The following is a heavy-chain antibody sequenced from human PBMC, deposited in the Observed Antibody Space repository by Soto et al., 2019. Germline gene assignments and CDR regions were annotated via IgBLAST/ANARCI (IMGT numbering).Heavy chain of an antibody. CDR2: IIPIFGTA. D-gene: IGHD3-3*01. CDR3: GRGVLRDAFDI. CDR1: GGTFSSYA. Sequence: ASVKVSCKASGGTFSSYAISWVRQAPGQGLEWMGGIIPIFGTANYAQKFQGRVTITADESTSTAYMELSSLRSEDTAGYYCGRGVLRDAFDIWGQGTMVTASS. V-gene: IGHV1-69*13. J-gene: IGHJ3*02.